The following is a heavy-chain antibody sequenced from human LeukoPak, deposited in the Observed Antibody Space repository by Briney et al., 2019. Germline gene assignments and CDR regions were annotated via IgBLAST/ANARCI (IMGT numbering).Heavy chain of an antibody. CDR1: GGSISSYY. J-gene: IGHJ6*02. CDR3: ARLALRGYCSSTSCYDYYYYGMDV. Sequence: SETLSLTCTVSGGSISSYYWSWIRQPPGKGLEWIGYIYYSGSTNYNPSLKSRVTISVDTSKNQFSLKLSSVTAADTAVHYCARLALRGYCSSTSCYDYYYYGMDVWGQGTTVTVSS. CDR2: IYYSGST. V-gene: IGHV4-59*08. D-gene: IGHD2-2*01.